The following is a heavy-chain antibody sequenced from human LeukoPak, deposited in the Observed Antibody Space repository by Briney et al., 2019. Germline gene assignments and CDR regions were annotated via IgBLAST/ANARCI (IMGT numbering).Heavy chain of an antibody. Sequence: ASVKVSCKVSGYTLTELSMHWVRQAPGKGLEWMGGFDPEDGETIYAQKFQGRVTMTEDTPTDTAYMELSSLRSEDTAVYYCATDSGYYDVYGMDVWGQGTTVTVSS. J-gene: IGHJ6*02. CDR2: FDPEDGET. V-gene: IGHV1-24*01. CDR1: GYTLTELS. D-gene: IGHD3-3*01. CDR3: ATDSGYYDVYGMDV.